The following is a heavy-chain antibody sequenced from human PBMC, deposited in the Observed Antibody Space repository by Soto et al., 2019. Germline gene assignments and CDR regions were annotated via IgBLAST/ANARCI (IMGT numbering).Heavy chain of an antibody. V-gene: IGHV1-24*01. CDR2: VGLENGET. CDR1: GYTLTELS. J-gene: IGHJ5*02. Sequence: ASVKVSCKVSGYTLTELSIHWVRQAPGEGLEWMGGVGLENGETIYAQRFQGRVTMTEESSADTPYMELSSLKSEDTAVYYCAIEVRRSKRFDPWGQGTMVTVSS. CDR3: AIEVRRSKRFDP. D-gene: IGHD3-10*01.